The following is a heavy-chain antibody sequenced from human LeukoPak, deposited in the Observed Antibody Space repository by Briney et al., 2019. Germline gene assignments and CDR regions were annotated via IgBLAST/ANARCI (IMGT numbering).Heavy chain of an antibody. CDR2: IYYSGST. J-gene: IGHJ4*02. V-gene: IGHV4-39*07. D-gene: IGHD6-6*01. Sequence: SETLSLTCTVSGGSISSSSYYWGWIRQPPGKGLEWIGSIYYSGSTYYNPSLKSRVTISVDTSKNQFSLKLSSVTAADTAVYYCAREGGIAARLFDYWGQGTLVTVSS. CDR1: GGSISSSSYY. CDR3: AREGGIAARLFDY.